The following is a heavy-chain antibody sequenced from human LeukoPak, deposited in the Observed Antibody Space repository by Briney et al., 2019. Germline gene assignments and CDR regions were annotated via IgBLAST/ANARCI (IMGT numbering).Heavy chain of an antibody. D-gene: IGHD3-10*01. CDR3: ARDLRFGEFDY. CDR1: GGSISSYY. V-gene: IGHV4-59*01. Sequence: SETLSLTCTVSGGSISSYYWSWIRQPPGKGLEWIGYIYYSGSTNYNPSLKSRVTIPVDTSKNQFSLKLSSVSAADTAVYYCARDLRFGEFDYWGQGTLVTVSS. J-gene: IGHJ4*02. CDR2: IYYSGST.